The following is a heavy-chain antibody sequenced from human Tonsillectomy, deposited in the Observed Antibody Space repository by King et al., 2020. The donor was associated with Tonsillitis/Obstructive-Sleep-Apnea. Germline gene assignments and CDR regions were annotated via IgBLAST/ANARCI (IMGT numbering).Heavy chain of an antibody. CDR1: GYTFTSYY. Sequence: VQLVESGAEVKKPGASVKFSCKASGYTFTSYYMHWVRQAPGQGLEWMGIINPSGGSTSYAQKFQGRVTMTRDTSTSTVYMELSSLRSEDTAVYYCARGTYYYDSSGYSFDYWGQGTLVTVSS. V-gene: IGHV1-46*01. D-gene: IGHD3-22*01. J-gene: IGHJ4*02. CDR2: INPSGGST. CDR3: ARGTYYYDSSGYSFDY.